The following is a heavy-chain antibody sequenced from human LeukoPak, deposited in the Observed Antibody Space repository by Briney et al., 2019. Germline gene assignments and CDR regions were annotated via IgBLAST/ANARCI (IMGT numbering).Heavy chain of an antibody. J-gene: IGHJ5*02. CDR2: IYYSGST. D-gene: IGHD1-14*01. CDR3: ARDRKGAGLDP. CDR1: GGSLSSYY. V-gene: IGHV4-59*01. Sequence: PSETLSLTCTVSGGSLSSYYWSWIRQPPGKGLEWIGYIYYSGSTNYNPSLKSRVTISVDTSKNQFSLKLSSVTAADTAVYYCARDRKGAGLDPWGQGTLVTVSS.